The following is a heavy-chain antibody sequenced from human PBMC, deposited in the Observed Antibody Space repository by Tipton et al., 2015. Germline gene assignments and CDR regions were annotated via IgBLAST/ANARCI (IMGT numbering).Heavy chain of an antibody. CDR2: IYYSGST. V-gene: IGHV4-59*11. D-gene: IGHD3-22*01. CDR1: GGSISSHY. J-gene: IGHJ1*01. Sequence: LRLSCTVSGGSISSHYWSWIRQSPGKGLEWIGYIYYSGSTNYNPSLRSRVAMSMDTSKNQFSLKLSSVIAADTAVYYCARASIIQGYYHDSSRYYLFNSWGQGTLVTVSS. CDR3: ARASIIQGYYHDSSRYYLFNS.